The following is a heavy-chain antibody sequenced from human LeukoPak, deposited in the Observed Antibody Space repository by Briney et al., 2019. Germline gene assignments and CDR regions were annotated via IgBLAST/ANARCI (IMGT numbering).Heavy chain of an antibody. Sequence: GGSLRLSCAASGLTFSSYSMNWVRQAPGKGLEWVSSISSSSSYIYYADSVKGRFTISRDNAKNSLYLQMNSLRAEDTAVYYRARRDCSYTSLQTGSFDYWGQGTLVTVSS. V-gene: IGHV3-21*01. CDR2: ISSSSSYI. J-gene: IGHJ4*02. CDR3: ARRDCSYTSLQTGSFDY. D-gene: IGHD2-2*01. CDR1: GLTFSSYS.